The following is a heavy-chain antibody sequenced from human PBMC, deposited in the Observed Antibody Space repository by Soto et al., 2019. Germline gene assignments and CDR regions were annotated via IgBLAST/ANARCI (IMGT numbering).Heavy chain of an antibody. V-gene: IGHV1-18*01. CDR2: ISAYNGNT. J-gene: IGHJ5*02. CDR1: GYTFTSYG. Sequence: QVQLVQSGAEVKKPGASVKVSCKASGYTFTSYGISWVRQAPGQGLEWMGWISAYNGNTNYAQKLQGRVTMTTDTSTSSAYMELRSLRSDDTAVYYCARDRPNDYVWGSLSSWGQGTLVTVSS. CDR3: ARDRPNDYVWGSLSS. D-gene: IGHD3-16*01.